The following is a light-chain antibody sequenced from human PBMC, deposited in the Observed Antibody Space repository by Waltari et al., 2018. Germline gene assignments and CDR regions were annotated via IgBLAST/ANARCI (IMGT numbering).Light chain of an antibody. CDR3: QQYFSLPWT. V-gene: IGKV4-1*01. CDR1: QSVLSSSDSRNY. CDR2: WAS. J-gene: IGKJ1*01. Sequence: DIVMTQSPESLPLSLGERATINCKSTQSVLSSSDSRNYLAWYQQRPGQSPTLLIYWASTREFGVPDRFTGSGSGTDFTLTISSLQAEDVAVYYCQQYFSLPWTFGQGTKVEL.